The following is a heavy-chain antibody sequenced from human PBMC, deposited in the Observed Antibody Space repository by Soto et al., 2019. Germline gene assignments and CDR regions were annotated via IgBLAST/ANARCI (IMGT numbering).Heavy chain of an antibody. CDR3: ARDGRGDTAMVTGVDP. D-gene: IGHD5-18*01. Sequence: PSETLSLTCNVTGGSINTAAYYWSWIRQVPGKGLEWIGYIYYSGSTNYNPSLKSRVTISVDTSKNQFSLKLSSVTAADTAVYYCARDGRGDTAMVTGVDPWGQGTLVTVSS. CDR2: IYYSGST. J-gene: IGHJ5*02. CDR1: GGSINTAAYY. V-gene: IGHV4-61*08.